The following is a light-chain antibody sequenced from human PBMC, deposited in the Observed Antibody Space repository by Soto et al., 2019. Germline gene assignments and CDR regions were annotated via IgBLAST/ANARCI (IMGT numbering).Light chain of an antibody. J-gene: IGKJ3*01. CDR3: QQYNSWPPIFT. CDR2: AAS. V-gene: IGKV3-15*01. CDR1: QSVSTN. Sequence: ERVMTQSPATLSVSPGERATLSCRASQSVSTNLAWYQQKPGQAPRLLIYAASTRATGVPARFSGSGSGTEFPLTISSLQSEDFAVYYCQQYNSWPPIFTFGPGTKVDIK.